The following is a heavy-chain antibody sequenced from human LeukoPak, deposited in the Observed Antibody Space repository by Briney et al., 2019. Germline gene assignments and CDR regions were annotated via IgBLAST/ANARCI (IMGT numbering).Heavy chain of an antibody. Sequence: PGGSLRLSCAASGFTFSSYAMHWVRQAPGKGLEGVAVISYDGSNKYYADSVKGRFTISRDNSKNTLYLQMNSLRAEDTAVYYCASRATIVGATLGDYWGQGTLVTVSS. CDR1: GFTFSSYA. CDR2: ISYDGSNK. D-gene: IGHD1-26*01. V-gene: IGHV3-30-3*01. J-gene: IGHJ4*02. CDR3: ASRATIVGATLGDY.